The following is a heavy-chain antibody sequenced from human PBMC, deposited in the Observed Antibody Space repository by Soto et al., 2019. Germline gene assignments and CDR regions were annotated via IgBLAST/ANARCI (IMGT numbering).Heavy chain of an antibody. CDR2: ISYDGSNK. CDR3: AKDEYYDFWSGYLGPSGIDY. CDR1: GFTFSSYG. J-gene: IGHJ4*02. Sequence: GGSLRLSCAASGFTFSSYGMHWVRQAPGKGLEWVAVISYDGSNKYYADSVKGRFTISRDNSKNTLYLQMNSLRAEDTAVYYCAKDEYYDFWSGYLGPSGIDYWGQGTLVTVSS. D-gene: IGHD3-3*01. V-gene: IGHV3-30*18.